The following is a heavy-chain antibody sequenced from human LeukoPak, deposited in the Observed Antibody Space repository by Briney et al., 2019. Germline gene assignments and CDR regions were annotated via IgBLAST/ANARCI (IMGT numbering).Heavy chain of an antibody. CDR2: ISSSSSYI. CDR3: ARLKEVVIPRGINWFDP. V-gene: IGHV3-21*01. D-gene: IGHD3-22*01. CDR1: GFTFSSYS. J-gene: IGHJ5*02. Sequence: PGGSLRLSCAASGFTFSSYSMNWVRQAPGKGLEWVSSISSSSSYIYYADSVKGRFTISRDNAKNSLYLQMNSLRAEDTAVYYCARLKEVVIPRGINWFDPWGQGTLVTVSS.